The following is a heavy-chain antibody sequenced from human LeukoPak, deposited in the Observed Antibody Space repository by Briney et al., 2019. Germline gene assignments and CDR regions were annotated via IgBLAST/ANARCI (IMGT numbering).Heavy chain of an antibody. CDR2: IYSGGST. D-gene: IGHD4-11*01. CDR1: GFTVSSNY. CDR3: ARDRSNNYYYYYGMDV. Sequence: GGSLRLSCAASGFTVSSNYMSWVRQAPGKGLEWVSVIYSGGSTYYADSVKGRFTISRDNSKNTLYLQMNSLRAEDTAVYYCARDRSNNYYYYYGMDVWGQGTTVTVSS. J-gene: IGHJ6*02. V-gene: IGHV3-66*01.